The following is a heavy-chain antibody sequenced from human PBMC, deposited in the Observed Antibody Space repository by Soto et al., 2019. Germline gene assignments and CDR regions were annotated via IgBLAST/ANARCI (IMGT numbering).Heavy chain of an antibody. D-gene: IGHD6-6*01. V-gene: IGHV1-69*13. CDR1: GGTFSSYA. Sequence: ASVKVSCKASGGTFSSYAISWVRQAPGQGLEWMGGIIPIFGTANYAQKFQGRVTITADESTSTAYMELSSLRSEDTAVYYCARGAVRAARPTPWVFDIWGQGTMVTVSS. J-gene: IGHJ3*02. CDR2: IIPIFGTA. CDR3: ARGAVRAARPTPWVFDI.